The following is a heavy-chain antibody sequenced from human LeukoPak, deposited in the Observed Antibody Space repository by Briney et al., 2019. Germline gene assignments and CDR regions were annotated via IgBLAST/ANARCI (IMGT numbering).Heavy chain of an antibody. V-gene: IGHV4-39*07. CDR1: GGSISSSSYY. J-gene: IGHJ6*03. CDR2: IYYSGST. Sequence: SETLSLTCTVSGGSISSSSYYWGWIRQPPGKGLEWIGSIYYSGSTYYNPSLKSRVTISVDTSKNQFSLKLSSVTAADTAVYYCARETNYYDSSGYYYYYYMDVWGKGTTVTVSS. CDR3: ARETNYYDSSGYYYYYYMDV. D-gene: IGHD3-22*01.